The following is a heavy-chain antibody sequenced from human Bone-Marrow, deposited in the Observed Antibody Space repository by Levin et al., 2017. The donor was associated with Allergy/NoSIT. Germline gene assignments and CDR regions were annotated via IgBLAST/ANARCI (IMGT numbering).Heavy chain of an antibody. CDR3: AAFYDFWSGYLDDY. CDR1: GGSISSSSYY. Sequence: SETLSLTCTVSGGSISSSSYYWGWIRQPPGKGLEWIGSIYYSGSTYYNPSLKSRVTISVDTSKNQFSLKLSSVTAADTAVYYCAAFYDFWSGYLDDYWGQGTLVTVSS. V-gene: IGHV4-39*01. J-gene: IGHJ4*02. CDR2: IYYSGST. D-gene: IGHD3-3*01.